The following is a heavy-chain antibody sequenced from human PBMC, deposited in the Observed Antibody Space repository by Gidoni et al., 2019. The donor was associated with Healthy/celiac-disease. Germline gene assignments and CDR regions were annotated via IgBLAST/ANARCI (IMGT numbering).Heavy chain of an antibody. V-gene: IGHV3-15*01. D-gene: IGHD6-13*01. Sequence: EVQLVESGGGLVKPGGSLSISCAASGFTFSNAWMSWVRQAPGKGLEWVGRIKSKTDGGTTDYAAPVKGRFTISRDDSKNTLYLQMNSLKTEDTAVYYCTTVSAAGNFYYYGMDVWGQGTTVTVSS. J-gene: IGHJ6*02. CDR3: TTVSAAGNFYYYGMDV. CDR1: GFTFSNAW. CDR2: IKSKTDGGTT.